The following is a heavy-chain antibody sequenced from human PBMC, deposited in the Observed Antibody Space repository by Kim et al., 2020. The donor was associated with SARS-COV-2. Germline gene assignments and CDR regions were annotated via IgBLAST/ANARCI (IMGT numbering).Heavy chain of an antibody. Sequence: GGSLRLSCAASGFTVSRNYMSWVRQAPGKGLEWVSVIYSGGSTYYADSVKGRFIISRDNSKNTLYLQLNSLRAEDTAMYYCARGLVGSSGGYGMDVWGQGATGTVSS. CDR2: IYSGGST. CDR1: GFTVSRNY. CDR3: ARGLVGSSGGYGMDV. J-gene: IGHJ6*02. V-gene: IGHV3-53*01. D-gene: IGHD6-13*01.